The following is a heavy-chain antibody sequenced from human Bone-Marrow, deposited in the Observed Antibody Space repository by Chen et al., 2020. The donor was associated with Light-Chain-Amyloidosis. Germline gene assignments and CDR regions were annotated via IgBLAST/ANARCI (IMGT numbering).Heavy chain of an antibody. Sequence: EVQLEQSGPEVKKPGESLKISCKGSGYTFPNYWIGWVRQMPGKGLGWMVVIYPDDSDARYSPSFEGQVTISADKSITTAYLQWRSLKASDTAMYYCARRRDGYNFDYWGQGTLVTVSS. CDR1: GYTFPNYW. CDR3: ARRRDGYNFDY. V-gene: IGHV5-51*01. J-gene: IGHJ4*02. D-gene: IGHD5-12*01. CDR2: IYPDDSDA.